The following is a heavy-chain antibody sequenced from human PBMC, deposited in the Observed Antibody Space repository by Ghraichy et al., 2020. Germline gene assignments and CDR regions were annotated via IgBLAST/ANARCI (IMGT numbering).Heavy chain of an antibody. Sequence: SETLSLTCTVPGGPVSSSNSYWAWLRQSPGKGLEWIANVYYTGQKYYNPSLRTRVTISVDTSKNQFSLNLYSVTAPDTAVYYCARLEVPGNFDYWGQGTLVPASS. D-gene: IGHD3-3*01. V-gene: IGHV4-39*01. CDR2: VYYTGQK. CDR3: ARLEVPGNFDY. J-gene: IGHJ4*02. CDR1: GGPVSSSNSY.